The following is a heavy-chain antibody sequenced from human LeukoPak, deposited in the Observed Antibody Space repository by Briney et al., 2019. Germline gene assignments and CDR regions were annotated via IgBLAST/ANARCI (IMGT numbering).Heavy chain of an antibody. CDR1: GFTFSSYS. CDR2: ISSSSSTM. D-gene: IGHD6-13*01. J-gene: IGHJ4*02. Sequence: GGSLRLSCAASGFTFSSYSMNWVRQAPGKGLEWVSYISSSSSTMYYADSVKGRFTISRDNAKNSLYLQVNSLRDEDTAVYYCARDLVAAAGKMYWGQGTLVTVSS. V-gene: IGHV3-48*02. CDR3: ARDLVAAAGKMY.